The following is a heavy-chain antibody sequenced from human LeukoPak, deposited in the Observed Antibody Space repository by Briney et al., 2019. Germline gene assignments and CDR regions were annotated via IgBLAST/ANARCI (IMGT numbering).Heavy chain of an antibody. CDR3: ARSYYDDSPAI. D-gene: IGHD3-22*01. CDR1: GGSMSIYY. V-gene: IGHV4-59*01. J-gene: IGHJ3*02. CDR2: VSYSGST. Sequence: SETLSLTCSVAGGSMSIYYWSWIRQPPGKGLEWIGCVSYSGSTNYSPSLKSRVTISVDTSKNQFSLKMSSVTAGDTALYYCARSYYDDSPAIWGQGTLVTVSS.